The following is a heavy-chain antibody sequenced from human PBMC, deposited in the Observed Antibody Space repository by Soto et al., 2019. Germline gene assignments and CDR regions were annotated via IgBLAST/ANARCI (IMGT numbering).Heavy chain of an antibody. V-gene: IGHV1-8*02. CDR2: MNPNSGNT. D-gene: IGHD3-10*01. J-gene: IGHJ5*01. CDR1: GYTFNNYD. CDR3: TRAYGAETFDF. Sequence: ASVKVSCKASGYTFNNYDIHWVRQAPGHGLEWMGWMNPNSGNTGYAQNFRGRVTMTQNTAIRTAYMELSSLRSDDTATYYCTRAYGAETFDFWGQGTRVTVSS.